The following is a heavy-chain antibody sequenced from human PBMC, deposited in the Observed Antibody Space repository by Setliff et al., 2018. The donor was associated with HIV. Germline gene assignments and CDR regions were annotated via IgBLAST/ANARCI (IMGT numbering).Heavy chain of an antibody. D-gene: IGHD6-13*01. V-gene: IGHV4-34*01. CDR2: INHSGST. CDR1: GGSFSGYY. J-gene: IGHJ4*02. CDR3: ASGPIAAAGTRAPLDY. Sequence: ETLSLTCAVYGGSFSGYYWSWIRQPPGKGLEWIGEINHSGSTNYNPSLKSRVTISVDTSKNQFSLKLSSVTAADTAVYYCASGPIAAAGTRAPLDYWGQGTLVTV.